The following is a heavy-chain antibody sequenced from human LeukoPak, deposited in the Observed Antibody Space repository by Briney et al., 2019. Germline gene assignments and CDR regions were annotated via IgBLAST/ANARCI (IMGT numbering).Heavy chain of an antibody. V-gene: IGHV4-38-2*02. CDR3: ARGGGNLRYFDWFPSRNWFDP. Sequence: SETLSLTCTVSGYSISSGYYWGWIRQPPGKGLEWIGSIYHSGSTYYNPSLKSRVTISVDTSKNQFSLKLSSVTAADTAVYYCARGGGNLRYFDWFPSRNWFDPWGQGTLVTVSS. D-gene: IGHD3-9*01. J-gene: IGHJ5*02. CDR1: GYSISSGYY. CDR2: IYHSGST.